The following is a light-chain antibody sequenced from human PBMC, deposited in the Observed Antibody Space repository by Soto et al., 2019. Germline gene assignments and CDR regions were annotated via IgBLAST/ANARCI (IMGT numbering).Light chain of an antibody. CDR2: DAS. Sequence: EIVMTQSPATLSVSPGEGATLSCRASQGIGSTLAWYQHKPGQTPRLLIYDASTRATGVPVRFSGSGSGTDFALTISGLEPEDSAVYYCQQYGGAPFTFGPGTRVDVK. CDR1: QGIGST. V-gene: IGKV3-15*01. CDR3: QQYGGAPFT. J-gene: IGKJ3*01.